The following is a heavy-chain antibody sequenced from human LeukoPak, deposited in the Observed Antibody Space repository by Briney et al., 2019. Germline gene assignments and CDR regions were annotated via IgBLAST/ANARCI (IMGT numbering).Heavy chain of an antibody. D-gene: IGHD3-22*01. CDR3: ARGYYYDSSGYGNYFDY. CDR2: IYSGGST. V-gene: IGHV3-66*01. Sequence: GGSLRLSCAASGFTVSSNYMSWVRQAPGKGLEWVSVIYSGGSTYYADSVKGRFTISRDNSKNTLYLQMNSLRAEDTAVYYCARGYYYDSSGYGNYFDYWGQGTLVTVSS. J-gene: IGHJ4*02. CDR1: GFTVSSNY.